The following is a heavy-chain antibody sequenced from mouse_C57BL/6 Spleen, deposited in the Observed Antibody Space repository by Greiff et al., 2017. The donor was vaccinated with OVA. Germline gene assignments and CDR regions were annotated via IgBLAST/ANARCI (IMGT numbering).Heavy chain of an antibody. D-gene: IGHD1-1*01. CDR1: GFTFSDYG. CDR2: ISSGSSTI. J-gene: IGHJ4*01. V-gene: IGHV5-17*01. CDR3: ARREYYGSNYAMDY. Sequence: EVKLMESGGGLVKPGGSLKLSCAASGFTFSDYGMHWVRQAPEKGLEWVAYISSGSSTIYYADTVKGRFTISRDNAKNTLFLQMTSLRSEDTAMYYCARREYYGSNYAMDYWGQGTSVTVSS.